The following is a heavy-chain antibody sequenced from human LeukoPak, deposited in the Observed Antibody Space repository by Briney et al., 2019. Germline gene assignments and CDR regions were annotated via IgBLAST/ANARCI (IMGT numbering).Heavy chain of an antibody. V-gene: IGHV4-59*01. CDR1: GGSISSYY. D-gene: IGHD6-13*01. J-gene: IGHJ6*02. Sequence: SETLSLTCTVSGGSISSYYWSWIRQPPGKGLEWIGYIYYSGSTNYNPSLKSRVTISVDTSKNQFSLKLSSVTAADTAVYYCARRVGAATSYYCYGMDVWGQGTTVTVSS. CDR2: IYYSGST. CDR3: ARRVGAATSYYCYGMDV.